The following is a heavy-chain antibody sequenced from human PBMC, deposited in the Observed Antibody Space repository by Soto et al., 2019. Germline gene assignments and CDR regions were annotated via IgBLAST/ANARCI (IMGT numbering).Heavy chain of an antibody. CDR2: IDPSGDSST. CDR3: ARDLPSTSYGLDV. V-gene: IGHV1-46*03. J-gene: IGHJ6*02. CDR1: GYTFINYY. Sequence: QVQLVQSGAEVKKPGASLSISCKASGYTFINYYMHWVRQVPGQGLEWMGTIDPSGDSSTTYAQNLQGRVTITRDTSTSTVYMELTSLRSEDTTVYYCARDLPSTSYGLDVWGQGTTVTVSS. D-gene: IGHD4-17*01.